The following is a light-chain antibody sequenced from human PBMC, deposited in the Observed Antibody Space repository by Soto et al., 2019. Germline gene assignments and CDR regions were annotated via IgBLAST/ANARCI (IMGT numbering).Light chain of an antibody. CDR1: QDISIY. CDR3: QQYDTLPIT. J-gene: IGKJ5*01. V-gene: IGKV1-33*01. CDR2: DAS. Sequence: DIQMTHSPSSLSASVGDRVTITCQASQDISIYLNWYQQKPGKAPKVLIYDASSLESGAPSRFSGSGSGTDFTFTISSLQPEDIATYYCQQYDTLPITFGQGTRLEIK.